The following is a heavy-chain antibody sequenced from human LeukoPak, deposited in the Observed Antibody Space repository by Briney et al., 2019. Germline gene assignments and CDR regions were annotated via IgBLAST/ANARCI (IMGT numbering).Heavy chain of an antibody. CDR3: ARDPYGSGSSDY. D-gene: IGHD3-10*01. CDR2: IYYSGST. V-gene: IGHV4-59*01. Sequence: SETLSLTCTVSGGSISSYYSSWIRQPPGKGLEWIGYIYYSGSTDYNPSLKSRVTISVDTSKNQFSLKLSSVTAADTAVYYCARDPYGSGSSDYWGQGTLVTVSS. CDR1: GGSISSYY. J-gene: IGHJ4*02.